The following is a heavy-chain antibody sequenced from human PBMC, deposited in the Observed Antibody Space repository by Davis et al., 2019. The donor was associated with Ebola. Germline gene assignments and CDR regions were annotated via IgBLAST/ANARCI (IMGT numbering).Heavy chain of an antibody. D-gene: IGHD5-18*01. CDR3: GRFHYSGIDY. Sequence: GESLKISCAAPWFRFSGHWMTWVRQAAGKGPEWVANINPDGSEQFYVDSVRDRFTISRDNAKNSLYLEMSTVRADDTAMYYCGRFHYSGIDYWGQGTLVTVAS. CDR1: WFRFSGHW. CDR2: INPDGSEQ. J-gene: IGHJ4*02. V-gene: IGHV3-7*01.